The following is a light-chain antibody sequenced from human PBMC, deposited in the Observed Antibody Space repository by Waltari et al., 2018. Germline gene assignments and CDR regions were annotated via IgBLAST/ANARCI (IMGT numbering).Light chain of an antibody. V-gene: IGLV6-57*03. J-gene: IGLJ2*01. Sequence: FMLTQPHSVSESPGKTVTVSCTRSSGSLDPTFLPWYQQRPGSAPTTWIYEDYQRPSGVPDRFSGSIDSTSNSASLTISGLKPEDEAYYYCHSYDTNQLGVFGGGTKLTVL. CDR3: HSYDTNQLGV. CDR2: EDY. CDR1: SGSLDPTF.